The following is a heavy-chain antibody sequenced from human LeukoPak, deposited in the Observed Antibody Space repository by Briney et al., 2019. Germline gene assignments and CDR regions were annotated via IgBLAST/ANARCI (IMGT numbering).Heavy chain of an antibody. D-gene: IGHD6-19*01. Sequence: GGSLRLSCAASGFTFSDYYMSWIRQAPGKGLEWVSYISSSGSTIYYADSVKGRFTISRDNAKNSLYLRMNSLRAEDTAVYYCARDKISGWYLHIGDYWGQGTLVTVSS. J-gene: IGHJ4*02. V-gene: IGHV3-11*01. CDR2: ISSSGSTI. CDR1: GFTFSDYY. CDR3: ARDKISGWYLHIGDY.